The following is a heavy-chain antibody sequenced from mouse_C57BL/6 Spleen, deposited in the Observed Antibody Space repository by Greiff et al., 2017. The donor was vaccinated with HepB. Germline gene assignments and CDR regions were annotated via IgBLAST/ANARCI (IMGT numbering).Heavy chain of an antibody. CDR1: GYTFTDYY. CDR2: INPYNGGT. V-gene: IGHV1-19*01. CDR3: ASTTLYEMDY. D-gene: IGHD1-1*01. J-gene: IGHJ4*01. Sequence: VQLKESGPVLVKPGASVKMSCKASGYTFTDYYMNWVKQSHGKSLEWIGVINPYNGGTSYNQKFKGKATLTVDKSSSTAYMELNSLTSEDSAVYYCASTTLYEMDYWGQGTSVTVSS.